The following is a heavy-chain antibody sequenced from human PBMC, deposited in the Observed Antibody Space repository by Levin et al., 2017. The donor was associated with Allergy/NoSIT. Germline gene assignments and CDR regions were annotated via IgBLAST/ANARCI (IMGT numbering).Heavy chain of an antibody. CDR2: ISSSSSYI. D-gene: IGHD4-11*01. Sequence: GESLKISCAASGFTFSSYSMNWVRQAPGKGLEWVSSISSSSSYIYYADSVKGRFTISRDNAKNSLYLQMNSLRAEDTAVYYCARDLGNYGFDYWGQGTLVTVSS. J-gene: IGHJ4*02. CDR3: ARDLGNYGFDY. CDR1: GFTFSSYS. V-gene: IGHV3-21*01.